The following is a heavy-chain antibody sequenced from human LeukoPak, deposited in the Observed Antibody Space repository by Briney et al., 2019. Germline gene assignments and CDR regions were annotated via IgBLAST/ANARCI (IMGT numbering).Heavy chain of an antibody. CDR2: ISAYNGNT. Sequence: ASVKVSCKASGYTFTSYGISWVRQAPGQGLEWMGWISAYNGNTNYGQKVQGRVTMTTAPPRSRAYRELRSLTSDDTAVYYCASASSIPYYYDSSGYFGSPMPAHFDYWGQGTLVTVSS. D-gene: IGHD3-22*01. CDR1: GYTFTSYG. V-gene: IGHV1-18*01. J-gene: IGHJ4*02. CDR3: ASASSIPYYYDSSGYFGSPMPAHFDY.